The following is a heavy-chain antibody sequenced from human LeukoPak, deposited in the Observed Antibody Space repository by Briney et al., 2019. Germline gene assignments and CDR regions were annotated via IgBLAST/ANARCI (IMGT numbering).Heavy chain of an antibody. CDR2: IYYSGST. D-gene: IGHD4-23*01. CDR3: AREPVTNTGGAFDI. V-gene: IGHV4-31*03. J-gene: IGHJ3*02. CDR1: GGSISSGGYY. Sequence: SQTLSLTCTVSGGSISSGGYYWSWIRQHPGRGLEWIGYIYYSGSTYYNPSLKSRVTISVDTSKNQFSLKLSSVTAADTAVYYCAREPVTNTGGAFDIWGQGTMVTVSS.